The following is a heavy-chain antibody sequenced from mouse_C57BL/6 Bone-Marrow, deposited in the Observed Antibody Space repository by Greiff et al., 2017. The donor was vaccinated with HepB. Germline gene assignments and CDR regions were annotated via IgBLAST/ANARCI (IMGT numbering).Heavy chain of an antibody. CDR2: IRNKANGYTT. J-gene: IGHJ1*03. CDR1: GFTFTDYY. V-gene: IGHV7-3*01. CDR3: ARSPLITTVVAWYFDV. D-gene: IGHD1-1*01. Sequence: EVKLVESGGGLVQPGGSLSLSCAASGFTFTDYYMSWVRQPPGKALEWLGFIRNKANGYTTEYSASVKGRFTISRDNSQSILYLQMNALRAEDSATYYCARSPLITTVVAWYFDVWGTGTTVTVSS.